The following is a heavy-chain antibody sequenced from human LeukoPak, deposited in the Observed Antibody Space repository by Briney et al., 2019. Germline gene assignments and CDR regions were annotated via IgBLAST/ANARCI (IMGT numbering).Heavy chain of an antibody. CDR1: GGSISNYY. J-gene: IGHJ6*02. CDR2: IYYSGST. D-gene: IGHD4-17*01. Sequence: SETLSLTCTVSGGSISNYYWSWIRQPPGKGLEWIGYIYYSGSTYYNPSLKSRVTISIDTSKNQFSLKLSSVTAADTAVHYCARSTVSPLYGMDVWGQGTTVTVSS. V-gene: IGHV4-59*08. CDR3: ARSTVSPLYGMDV.